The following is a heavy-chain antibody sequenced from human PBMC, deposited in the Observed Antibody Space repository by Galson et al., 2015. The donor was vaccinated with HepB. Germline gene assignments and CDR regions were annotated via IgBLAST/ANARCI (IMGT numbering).Heavy chain of an antibody. V-gene: IGHV1-58*01. CDR3: AAESRPGYRGSMDV. CDR1: GFTFTSSA. J-gene: IGHJ6*02. D-gene: IGHD3-10*01. Sequence: SVKVSCKASGFTFTSSAVKWVRQARGQRLEWIGWIVVGSGNTNYAQQFQERVTITRDMSTSTAYMELSSLRSEDTAVYYCAAESRPGYRGSMDVWGQGTTVTVSS. CDR2: IVVGSGNT.